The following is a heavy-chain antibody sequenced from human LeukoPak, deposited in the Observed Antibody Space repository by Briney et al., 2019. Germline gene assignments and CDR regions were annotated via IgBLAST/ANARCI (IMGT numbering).Heavy chain of an antibody. CDR2: INAKSGGT. CDR3: ARERKSGYDSSGSSFDY. Sequence: ASVKVSCKASGGTFSSYAISWVRQAPGQGLEWMGWINAKSGGTNYAQKFQGRVTMTRDTSISTAYMELSRLRSDDTAVYYCARERKSGYDSSGSSFDYWGQGTLVTVSS. J-gene: IGHJ4*02. D-gene: IGHD3-22*01. CDR1: GGTFSSYA. V-gene: IGHV1-2*02.